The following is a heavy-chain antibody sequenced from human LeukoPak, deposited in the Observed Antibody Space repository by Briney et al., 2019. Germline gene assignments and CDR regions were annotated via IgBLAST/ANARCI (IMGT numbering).Heavy chain of an antibody. CDR1: GFTFSSYA. CDR3: AKHVLRFLEWLSPFDY. V-gene: IGHV3-30-3*02. J-gene: IGHJ4*02. D-gene: IGHD3-3*01. CDR2: ISYDGSNK. Sequence: PGRSLRLSCAASGFTFSSYAMHWVRQAPGKGLEWVAVISYDGSNKYYADSVKGRFTISRDNSKNTLYLQMNSLRAEDTAVYYCAKHVLRFLEWLSPFDYWGQGTLVTVSS.